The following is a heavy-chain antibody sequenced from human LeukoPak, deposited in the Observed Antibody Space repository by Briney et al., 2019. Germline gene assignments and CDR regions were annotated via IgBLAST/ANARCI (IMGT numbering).Heavy chain of an antibody. V-gene: IGHV3-23*01. CDR1: GLIFRNYA. CDR2: ISGDGTET. CDR3: AKGGHYSFFDY. D-gene: IGHD4-11*01. Sequence: GGSLRLSCTASGLIFRNYAMTWVRQAPRKGLEWVSTISGDGTETFYADSVKGRFTISRGNSKSTHYLQMSSLRAEDTGIYYCAKGGHYSFFDYWGQGTLVTVSS. J-gene: IGHJ4*02.